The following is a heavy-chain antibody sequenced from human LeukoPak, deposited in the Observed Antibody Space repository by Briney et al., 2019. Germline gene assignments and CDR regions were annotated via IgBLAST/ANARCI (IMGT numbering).Heavy chain of an antibody. J-gene: IGHJ4*02. CDR2: IYTSGS. D-gene: IGHD3-3*01. V-gene: IGHV4-4*07. CDR1: GGSISSYY. CDR3: RNYDFWSGYSRPDRFDY. Sequence: SETLSLTCTVSGGSISSYYWSWIRQPPGKGLEWIGRIYTSGSNYNPPLKSRVTMSVDTSKNQFSLKLSSVTAADTAVYYCRNYDFWSGYSRPDRFDYWGQGTLVTVSS.